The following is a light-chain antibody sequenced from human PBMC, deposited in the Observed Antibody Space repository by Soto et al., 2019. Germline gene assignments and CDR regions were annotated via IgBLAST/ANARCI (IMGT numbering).Light chain of an antibody. V-gene: IGLV1-47*01. J-gene: IGLJ2*01. CDR1: SSNIGTNY. Sequence: QSVLTQPPSASGTTGQRVTISCSGSSSNIGTNYVYWYQQLPGTAPKVLIYSNDKRPSGVPNRFSGSKSGTSASLAISGLRSEDEADYYCAAWDDSLSGPLFGGGTKLTVL. CDR2: SND. CDR3: AAWDDSLSGPL.